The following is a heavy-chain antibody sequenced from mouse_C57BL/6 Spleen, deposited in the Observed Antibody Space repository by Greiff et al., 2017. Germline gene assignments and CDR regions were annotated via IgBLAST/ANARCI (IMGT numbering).Heavy chain of an antibody. J-gene: IGHJ4*01. CDR1: GFSLTSYG. CDR2: IWSDGST. V-gene: IGHV2-6-1*01. Sequence: VQGVESGPGLVAPSQSLSITCTVSGFSLTSYGVHWVRQPPGKGLEWLVVIWSDGSTTYNSALKSRLGISKDNSKSQVFLKMNSLQTDDTAMYYCARQNDYDVGYAMDYWGQGTSVTVSS. D-gene: IGHD2-4*01. CDR3: ARQNDYDVGYAMDY.